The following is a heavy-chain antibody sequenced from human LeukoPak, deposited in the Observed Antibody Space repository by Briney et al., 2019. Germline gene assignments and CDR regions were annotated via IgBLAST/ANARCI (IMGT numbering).Heavy chain of an antibody. CDR2: ISSNGATK. J-gene: IGHJ4*02. V-gene: IGHV3-11*04. D-gene: IGHD3-22*01. Sequence: GGSLRLSCEASGFTFNDYYLAWIRQAPGKGLEWVSFISSNGATKYYADSVKGRFTISRDNAKNSLFLYMNSLRDDDTAVYYCAIQMTMIVVVPYFDYWGQGALVTVYS. CDR1: GFTFNDYY. CDR3: AIQMTMIVVVPYFDY.